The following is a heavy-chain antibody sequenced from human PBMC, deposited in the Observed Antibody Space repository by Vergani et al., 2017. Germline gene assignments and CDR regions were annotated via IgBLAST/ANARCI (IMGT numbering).Heavy chain of an antibody. Sequence: QVQLVESGGGLVKRGGSLRLSCAASGFTFSDYYMSWIRQAPGKGLEWVSYISSSGSTIYYADSVKGRFTISRDNAKNSLYLQMNSLRAEDTAVYYCARDSLPGQLGPSVRWFDPWGQGTLVTVSS. V-gene: IGHV3-11*01. CDR3: ARDSLPGQLGPSVRWFDP. J-gene: IGHJ5*02. CDR1: GFTFSDYY. D-gene: IGHD6-13*01. CDR2: ISSSGSTI.